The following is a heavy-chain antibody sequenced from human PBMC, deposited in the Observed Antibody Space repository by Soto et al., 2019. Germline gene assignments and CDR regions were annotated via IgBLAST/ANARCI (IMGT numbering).Heavy chain of an antibody. Sequence: ASVKVSCKASGYTFTSYYMHWVQQAPGQGLEWMGIINASDGNTKYAQKFQGRVTITRDTSTSTAYMELSSLRSEDTAVYYCARQETYYDFWSGYSGIDYWGQGTLVTVSS. CDR2: INASDGNT. CDR3: ARQETYYDFWSGYSGIDY. D-gene: IGHD3-3*01. J-gene: IGHJ4*02. V-gene: IGHV1-46*01. CDR1: GYTFTSYY.